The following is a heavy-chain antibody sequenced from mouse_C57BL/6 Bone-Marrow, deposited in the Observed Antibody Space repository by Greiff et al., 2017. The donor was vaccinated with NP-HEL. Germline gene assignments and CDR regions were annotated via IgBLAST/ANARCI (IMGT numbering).Heavy chain of an antibody. V-gene: IGHV1-15*01. CDR1: GYTFTDYE. CDR2: IDPETGGT. CDR3: TRWLGGRDY. D-gene: IGHD3-3*01. J-gene: IGHJ2*01. Sequence: QVHVKQSGAELVRPGASVTLSCKASGYTFTDYEMHWVKQTPVHGLEWIGAIDPETGGTAYNQKFKGKAILTADKSSSTAYMELRSLTSEDSAVYYCTRWLGGRDYWGQGTTLTVSS.